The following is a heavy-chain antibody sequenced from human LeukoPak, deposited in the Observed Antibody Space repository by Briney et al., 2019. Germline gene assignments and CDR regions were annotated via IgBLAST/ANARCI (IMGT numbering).Heavy chain of an antibody. Sequence: GGSLRLSCAASGFTFDDYGMSWVRQAPGKGLEWVSGINWNGGSTGYADSVKGRFTISRDNAKNSLYLQMNSLRAEDTAVYYCAREGYGDYSQPHDAFDIWGQGTMVTVSS. D-gene: IGHD4-17*01. CDR3: AREGYGDYSQPHDAFDI. J-gene: IGHJ3*02. CDR2: INWNGGST. CDR1: GFTFDDYG. V-gene: IGHV3-20*04.